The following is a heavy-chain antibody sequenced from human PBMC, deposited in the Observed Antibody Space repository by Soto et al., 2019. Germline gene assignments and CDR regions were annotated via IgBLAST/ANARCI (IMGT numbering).Heavy chain of an antibody. CDR1: GFFFSSYT. J-gene: IGHJ4*02. D-gene: IGHD6-19*01. V-gene: IGHV3-23*01. CDR2: FSATSENT. Sequence: EVQLLESGGGLVQPGGSLRLSCVGSGFFFSSYTMTWVRQAPGKGLEWVSSFSATSENTYYADSVRGRFTISRDNSKNTLFLQMNSLTAEETAMYYCAKARDQQWVRRPVDNWGQGILVIVSS. CDR3: AKARDQQWVRRPVDN.